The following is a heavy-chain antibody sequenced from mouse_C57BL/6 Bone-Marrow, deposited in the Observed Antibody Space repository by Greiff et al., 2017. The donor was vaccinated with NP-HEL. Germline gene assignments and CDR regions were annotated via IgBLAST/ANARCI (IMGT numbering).Heavy chain of an antibody. Sequence: DVMLVESGGGLVQPGGSLSLSCAASGFTFTDYYMSWVRQPPGKALEWLGFIRNKANGYTTEYSASVKGRFTISRDNSQSILYLQMNALRAEDSATYYCARDTTHAMDYWGQGTSVTVSS. J-gene: IGHJ4*01. CDR1: GFTFTDYY. CDR3: ARDTTHAMDY. V-gene: IGHV7-3*01. D-gene: IGHD1-1*01. CDR2: IRNKANGYTT.